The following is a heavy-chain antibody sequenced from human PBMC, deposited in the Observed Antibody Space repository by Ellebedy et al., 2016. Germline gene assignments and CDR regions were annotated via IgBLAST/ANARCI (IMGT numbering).Heavy chain of an antibody. CDR3: ARDLDRVGY. CDR2: ISAYNGNT. CDR1: AYTFTSYG. J-gene: IGHJ4*02. V-gene: IGHV1-18*01. Sequence: ASVKVSXXASAYTFTSYGISWVRQAPGQGLEWMGWISAYNGNTNYAQKLQGRVTMTTDTSTSTAYMELRSLRSEDTAVYYCARDLDRVGYWGQGTLVTVSS. D-gene: IGHD3-22*01.